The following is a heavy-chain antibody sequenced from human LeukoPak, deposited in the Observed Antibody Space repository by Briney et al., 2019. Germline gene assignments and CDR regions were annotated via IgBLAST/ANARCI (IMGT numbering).Heavy chain of an antibody. Sequence: GGSLRLSCAASGFTFSSYSMNWVRQAPGKGLEWVSSISSSSSYIYYADSVKGRFTISRDNSKNTLYLQMNSLRAEDTAVYYCAIKYYYDSSGYSPFDYWGQGTLVTVSS. D-gene: IGHD3-22*01. CDR1: GFTFSSYS. CDR2: ISSSSSYI. V-gene: IGHV3-21*04. CDR3: AIKYYYDSSGYSPFDY. J-gene: IGHJ4*02.